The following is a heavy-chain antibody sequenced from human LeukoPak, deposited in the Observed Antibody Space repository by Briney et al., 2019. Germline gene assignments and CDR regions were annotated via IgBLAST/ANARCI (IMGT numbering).Heavy chain of an antibody. CDR1: GYTFTGYY. J-gene: IGHJ4*02. Sequence: GASVKVSCKASGYTFTGYYMHWVRQAPGQGLEWMGWINPNSGGTNYAQKFQGRVTMTRDTSISTAYMELSRLRSDDTAVYYCARVITIFGVVPGDYWGQGTLVTVSS. CDR2: INPNSGGT. CDR3: ARVITIFGVVPGDY. V-gene: IGHV1-2*02. D-gene: IGHD3-3*01.